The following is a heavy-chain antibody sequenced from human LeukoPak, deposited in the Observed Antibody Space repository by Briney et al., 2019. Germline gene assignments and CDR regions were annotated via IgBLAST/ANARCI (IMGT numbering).Heavy chain of an antibody. CDR2: IYYSGIT. CDR3: ARQDYDFWSGYSTYYFDY. V-gene: IGHV4-39*01. D-gene: IGHD3-3*01. J-gene: IGHJ4*02. Sequence: SETLSLTCTVSGGSICSSSYYWGWIRQPPGKGLQWIGSIYYSGITYYNPSLKSRVTISVDTSKNQFSLKLSSVTAADTAVYYCARQDYDFWSGYSTYYFDYWGQGTLVTVSS. CDR1: GGSICSSSYY.